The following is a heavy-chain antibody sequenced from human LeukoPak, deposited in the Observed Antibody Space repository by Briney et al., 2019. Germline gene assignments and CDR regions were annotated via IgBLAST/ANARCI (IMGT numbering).Heavy chain of an antibody. V-gene: IGHV3-53*01. Sequence: PGGSLRLSCAASGFAVSSNYMSWVRQPPGKGLEWVSVMHSDGSTYYDDSVKGRFTISRDNLKNTLSLQMNSLRGDDTAVYYCARDQVLRGRYRTYYYGMDVWGKGTTVTVSS. D-gene: IGHD1-26*01. J-gene: IGHJ6*04. CDR2: MHSDGST. CDR1: GFAVSSNY. CDR3: ARDQVLRGRYRTYYYGMDV.